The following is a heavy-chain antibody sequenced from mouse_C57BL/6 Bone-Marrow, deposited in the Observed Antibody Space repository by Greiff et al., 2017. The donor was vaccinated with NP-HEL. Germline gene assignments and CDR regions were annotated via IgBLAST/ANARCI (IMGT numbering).Heavy chain of an antibody. Sequence: EVKLVESGGGLVQPGGSLSLSCAASGFTFTDYYMSWVRQPPGKALEWLGFIRNKANGYTTEYSASVKGRFTISRDNYQSILYLQMNALRAEDSATYFCARYILGYDFYYYALYYSGQRTSVTVSS. CDR3: ARYILGYDFYYYALYY. D-gene: IGHD2-2*01. CDR1: GFTFTDYY. CDR2: IRNKANGYTT. J-gene: IGHJ4*01. V-gene: IGHV7-3*01.